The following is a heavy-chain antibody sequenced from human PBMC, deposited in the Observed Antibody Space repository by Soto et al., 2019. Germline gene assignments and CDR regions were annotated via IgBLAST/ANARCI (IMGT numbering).Heavy chain of an antibody. J-gene: IGHJ4*02. D-gene: IGHD1-1*01. Sequence: EVQLLESGGGLVQPGGSLRLSCAASGFTFSSYAMSWVRQAPGKGLEWVSAISGSGGSTYYADSVKGRFTISRDNSKNTLYLQMNSLRAEDTAAYYCAKRVLEGDYFDYWGQGTLVTVSS. CDR1: GFTFSSYA. V-gene: IGHV3-23*01. CDR3: AKRVLEGDYFDY. CDR2: ISGSGGST.